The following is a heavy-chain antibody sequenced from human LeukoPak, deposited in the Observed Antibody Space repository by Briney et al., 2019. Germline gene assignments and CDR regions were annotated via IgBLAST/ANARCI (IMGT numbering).Heavy chain of an antibody. CDR3: ARGPNYYGSGSYGYNWFDP. CDR2: IIPIFGTA. V-gene: IGHV1-69*01. D-gene: IGHD3-10*01. J-gene: IGHJ5*02. CDR1: GGTFSSYA. Sequence: GSSVKVSCKASGGTFSSYAISWVRQAPGQGREWMGGIIPIFGTANYAQKFQGRVTITADESTSTAYMELSSLRSEDTAVYYCARGPNYYGSGSYGYNWFDPWGQGTLVTVSS.